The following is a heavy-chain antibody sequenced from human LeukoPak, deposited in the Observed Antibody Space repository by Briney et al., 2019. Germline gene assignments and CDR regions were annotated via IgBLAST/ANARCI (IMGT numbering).Heavy chain of an antibody. J-gene: IGHJ4*02. Sequence: PSETLSLTCAVYGGSFSGYYWSWIRQPPGKGLEWIGEINHSGSTNYNPSLKSRVTISVDTSKNQFSLNLNSVTAADTAVYYCARDFTFGGVVYPPYFDYWGQGTLVTVSS. CDR1: GGSFSGYY. CDR3: ARDFTFGGVVYPPYFDY. CDR2: INHSGST. V-gene: IGHV4-34*01. D-gene: IGHD3-16*01.